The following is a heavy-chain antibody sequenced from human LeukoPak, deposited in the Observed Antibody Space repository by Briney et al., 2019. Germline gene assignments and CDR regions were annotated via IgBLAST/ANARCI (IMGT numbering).Heavy chain of an antibody. D-gene: IGHD6-13*01. CDR3: ARDPAAGTSGWFDP. Sequence: PSETLSLTCTVSGASISTSSDYWGWVRQPPGKGLEWIGTIFYSGSTYYNPSLKSRVTISVDTSKNQFSLRLSSVTAADTAVYYCARDPAAGTSGWFDPWGQGTLVTVSS. V-gene: IGHV4-39*02. CDR2: IFYSGST. CDR1: GASISTSSDY. J-gene: IGHJ5*02.